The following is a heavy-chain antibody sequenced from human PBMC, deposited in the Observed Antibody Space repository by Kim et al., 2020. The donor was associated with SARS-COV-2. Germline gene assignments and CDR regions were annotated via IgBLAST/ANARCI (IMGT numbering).Heavy chain of an antibody. Sequence: TFDTDAVKGRFTISRDNSKNTLYLQMTSLSPEDTAVYYCVRLSSGWYYDYWGQGTLVTVSS. CDR2: T. D-gene: IGHD6-19*01. CDR3: VRLSSGWYYDY. V-gene: IGHV3-64D*06. J-gene: IGHJ4*02.